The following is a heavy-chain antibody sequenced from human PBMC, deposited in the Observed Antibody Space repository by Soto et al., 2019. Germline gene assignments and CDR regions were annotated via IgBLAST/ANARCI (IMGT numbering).Heavy chain of an antibody. CDR3: ARDTSDLYYTEPTLAINV. D-gene: IGHD2-2*02. V-gene: IGHV1-69*06. Sequence: QEQLVQSGAEVKKPGSSVKVSCRASGDTFKNHGISWVRQAPGQGLEWMGSIIPVFGTTNYAQKYRGRLTLTADKVTTTAYMERSGQTAEDTAVYFCARDTSDLYYTEPTLAINVWGQGTLSTVS. CDR2: IIPVFGTT. CDR1: GDTFKNHG. J-gene: IGHJ3*01.